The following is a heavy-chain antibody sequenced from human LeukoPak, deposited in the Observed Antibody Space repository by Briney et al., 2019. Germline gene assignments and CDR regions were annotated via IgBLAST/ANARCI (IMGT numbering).Heavy chain of an antibody. CDR3: ARDTQPVTWIQLWQPLAY. J-gene: IGHJ4*02. D-gene: IGHD5-18*01. Sequence: GGSLRLSCAASGIIFSSYSMNWVRQAPGKGLEWVSSISSSSSYIYYADSVKGRFTISRDNAKNSLYLQMNSLRAEDTAVYYCARDTQPVTWIQLWQPLAYWGQGTLVTVSS. CDR2: ISSSSSYI. V-gene: IGHV3-21*01. CDR1: GIIFSSYS.